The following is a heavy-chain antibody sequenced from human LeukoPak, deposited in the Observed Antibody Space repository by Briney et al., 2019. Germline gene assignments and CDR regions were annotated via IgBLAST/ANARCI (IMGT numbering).Heavy chain of an antibody. CDR1: GFTFTNDF. V-gene: IGHV3-7*01. J-gene: IGHJ4*02. CDR2: MKVDGSDI. Sequence: GGSLRLSCAASGFTFTNDFMTWVRQAPGKGLEWVANMKVDGSDIHYVDSVKGRFTTSSDNARNSLYLQMNTLRVEDMAVYYCARDGEDTAMAEGLDYWGQGTLVTVSS. CDR3: ARDGEDTAMAEGLDY. D-gene: IGHD5-18*01.